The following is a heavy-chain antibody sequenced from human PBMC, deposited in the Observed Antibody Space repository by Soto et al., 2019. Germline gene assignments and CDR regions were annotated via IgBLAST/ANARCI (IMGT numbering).Heavy chain of an antibody. CDR2: ISSSSSYI. CDR3: ASAGNPDTYWPIAAAVFDY. V-gene: IGHV3-21*01. CDR1: GFTFSSYS. D-gene: IGHD6-13*01. Sequence: GGSLRLSCAASGFTFSSYSMNWVRQAPGKGLEWVSSISSSSSYIYYADSVKGRFTISRDNAKNSLYLQMNSLRAEDTAVYYCASAGNPDTYWPIAAAVFDYWGQGTLVTVSS. J-gene: IGHJ4*02.